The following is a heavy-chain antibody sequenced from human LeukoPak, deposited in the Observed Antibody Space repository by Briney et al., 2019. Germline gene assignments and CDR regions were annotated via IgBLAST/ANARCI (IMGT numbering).Heavy chain of an antibody. D-gene: IGHD3-10*01. CDR2: IGSSSSYI. CDR3: ASYGPRGFDY. V-gene: IGHV3-21*01. Sequence: GGSLRLSCAASGFTFSSYSMNWVRQAPGKGLEWVSSIGSSSSYIYYADSVKGRFTISRDNAKNSLYLQMNSLRAEDTAVYYCASYGPRGFDYWGQGTLVTVSS. J-gene: IGHJ4*02. CDR1: GFTFSSYS.